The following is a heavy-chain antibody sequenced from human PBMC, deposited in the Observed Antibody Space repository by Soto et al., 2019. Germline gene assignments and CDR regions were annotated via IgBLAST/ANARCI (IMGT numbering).Heavy chain of an antibody. Sequence: QVQLVQSGAEVKKPGDSVKVSCKTSGYTFITYEITWVRQAPGQGLECMGWMNPKSGNTGYAQKFQGRVAMTRNTAINTAYMELTNLTSEDTAVYYCARVDSFSSSWYWFDSWGQGTLVTVSS. D-gene: IGHD6-13*01. V-gene: IGHV1-8*01. CDR1: GYTFITYE. CDR2: MNPKSGNT. J-gene: IGHJ5*01. CDR3: ARVDSFSSSWYWFDS.